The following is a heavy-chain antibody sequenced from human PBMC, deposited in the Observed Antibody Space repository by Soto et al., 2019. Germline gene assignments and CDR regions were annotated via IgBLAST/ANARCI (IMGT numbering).Heavy chain of an antibody. CDR2: ISSSGSTI. V-gene: IGHV3-11*01. Sequence: EGSLRLSCAAPGFTFSDYYMSWIRQAPGKGLEWVSYISSSGSTIYYADSVKGRFTISRDNAKNSLYLQMNSLRAEDTAVYYCARAKGGYVPLGYYYGMDVWGQGTTVTVSS. D-gene: IGHD5-18*01. CDR3: ARAKGGYVPLGYYYGMDV. J-gene: IGHJ6*02. CDR1: GFTFSDYY.